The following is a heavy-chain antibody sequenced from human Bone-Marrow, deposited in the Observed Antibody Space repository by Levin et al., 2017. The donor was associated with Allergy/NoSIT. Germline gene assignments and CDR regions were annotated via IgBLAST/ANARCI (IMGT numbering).Heavy chain of an antibody. CDR2: ISWNSAKI. D-gene: IGHD2-15*01. CDR3: VKDLGGTYGTYYFDY. CDR1: GFIFDDNA. Sequence: GGSLRLSCAASGFIFDDNAMHWVRLAPGKGLEWVSVISWNSAKIGHADSVKGRFTISRDNAKNSLYLEMNSLRAEDTAFYYCVKDLGGTYGTYYFDYWGQGTLVTVSS. V-gene: IGHV3-9*01. J-gene: IGHJ4*02.